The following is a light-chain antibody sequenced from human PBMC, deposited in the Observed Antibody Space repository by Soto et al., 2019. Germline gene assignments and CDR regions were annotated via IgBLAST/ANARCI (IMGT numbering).Light chain of an antibody. J-gene: IGLJ3*02. CDR2: DVV. Sequence: QSALTQPRSVSGSPGQSVTISCTGTGNDVGAYNYVSWYQQHPGRPPKLMIYDVVRWPSGVPDRFSGSKSGNTASLTISGLQAEDEADYYCSSYTSSILVFGGGTKVTVL. V-gene: IGLV2-11*01. CDR1: GNDVGAYNY. CDR3: SSYTSSILV.